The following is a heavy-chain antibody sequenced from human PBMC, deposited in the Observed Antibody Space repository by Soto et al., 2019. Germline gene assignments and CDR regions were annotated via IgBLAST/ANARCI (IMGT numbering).Heavy chain of an antibody. J-gene: IGHJ5*01. V-gene: IGHV3-23*01. Sequence: GGSLRLYCAASGVTFSSYAMSWVRQAPGKGLEWVSAISGSGGSTYYADSVKGRFTISRDNSKNTLYLQMNSLRAEDTAVYYCAKGPLPLYSGYDFNWFDPWGQGTLVTVSS. CDR3: AKGPLPLYSGYDFNWFDP. CDR1: GVTFSSYA. CDR2: ISGSGGST. D-gene: IGHD5-12*01.